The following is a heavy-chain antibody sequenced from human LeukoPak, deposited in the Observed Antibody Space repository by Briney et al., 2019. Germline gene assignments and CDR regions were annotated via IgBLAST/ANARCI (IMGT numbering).Heavy chain of an antibody. CDR1: GYTFTSYY. D-gene: IGHD3-22*01. CDR3: ARTLYYYDSSAFDP. V-gene: IGHV1-46*03. CDR2: INPSGGST. Sequence: GESLKISCKGSGYTFTSYYMHWVRQAPGQGLEWMGIINPSGGSTSYAQKFQGRVTMTRDTSTSTVYMELSSLRSEDTAVYYCARTLYYYDSSAFDPWGQGTLVTVSS. J-gene: IGHJ5*02.